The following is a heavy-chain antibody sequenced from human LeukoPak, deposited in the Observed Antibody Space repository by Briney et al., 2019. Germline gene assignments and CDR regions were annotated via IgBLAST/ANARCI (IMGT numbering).Heavy chain of an antibody. D-gene: IGHD3-9*01. V-gene: IGHV4-59*01. Sequence: SETLSLTCTVSGGSISNYYWSWIRQPPGKGLEWIGYIYDSGSTNYNPSLKSRVTMSEDTSKNQFSLRLTSVTAADTAVYYCARAGYDILTFFDYWGQGTLVTVSS. CDR1: GGSISNYY. J-gene: IGHJ4*02. CDR2: IYDSGST. CDR3: ARAGYDILTFFDY.